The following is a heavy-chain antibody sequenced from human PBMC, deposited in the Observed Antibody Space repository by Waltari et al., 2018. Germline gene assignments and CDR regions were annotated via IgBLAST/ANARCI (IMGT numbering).Heavy chain of an antibody. CDR2: AVPSRGKT. CDR3: VGDEGQSEVFDT. V-gene: IGHV1-69*08. CDR1: GGRFNYYI. D-gene: IGHD3-22*01. Sequence: QVQLVQSGAEMKKPGSSVRISCTGSGGRFNYYILSWVRQAPGQGLEWMGRAVPSRGKTKAEQKFQGRLTMTADKSTRTGYMEQARLTAEDTAIYYCVGDEGQSEVFDTWGQGALVTVSS. J-gene: IGHJ5*02.